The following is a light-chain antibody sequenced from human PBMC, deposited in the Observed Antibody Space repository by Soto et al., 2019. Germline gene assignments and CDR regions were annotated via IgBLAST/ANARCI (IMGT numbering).Light chain of an antibody. CDR1: SSDVGAYDY. CDR3: SSYTSSSSVI. Sequence: QSALTQPASVSGSPGQSIAMSCTGTSSDVGAYDYVSWYQQHPGKAPKLMIYDVDHRPSGVSNRFSGSKSGNTASLTISGLRAEDEAEYYCSSYTSSSSVIFGGGTKLTVL. J-gene: IGLJ2*01. CDR2: DVD. V-gene: IGLV2-14*01.